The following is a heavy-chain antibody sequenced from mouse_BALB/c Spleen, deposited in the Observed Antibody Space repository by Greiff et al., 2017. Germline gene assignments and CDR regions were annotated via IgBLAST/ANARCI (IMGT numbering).Heavy chain of an antibody. Sequence: EVQLVESGPGLVKPSQSLSLTCTVTGYSITSDYAWNWIRQFPGNKLEWMGYISYSGSTSYNPSLKSRISITRDTSKNQFFLQLNSVTTEDTATYYCASSSNYPDYWGQGTTLTVSS. CDR2: ISYSGST. D-gene: IGHD2-10*02. CDR3: ASSSNYPDY. V-gene: IGHV3-2*02. CDR1: GYSITSDYA. J-gene: IGHJ2*01.